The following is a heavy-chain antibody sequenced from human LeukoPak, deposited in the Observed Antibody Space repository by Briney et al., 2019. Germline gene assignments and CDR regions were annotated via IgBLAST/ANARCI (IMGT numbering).Heavy chain of an antibody. CDR1: GYTFTSYD. CDR3: ARGPKWSGSYYYFDY. V-gene: IGHV1-8*01. CDR2: MNPNSGNT. D-gene: IGHD1-26*01. J-gene: IGHJ4*02. Sequence: ASVKVSCKTSGYTFTSYDINWVRQATGQGLEWMGWMNPNSGNTRYAQKFQGRVTITRNTSISTAYMELSSLRSEDTAVYYCARGPKWSGSYYYFDYWGQGTLVTVSS.